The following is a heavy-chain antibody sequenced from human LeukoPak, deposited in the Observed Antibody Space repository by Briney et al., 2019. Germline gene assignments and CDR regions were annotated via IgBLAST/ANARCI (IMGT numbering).Heavy chain of an antibody. Sequence: ASVKVSCKASGYTFTSYDINWVRQATGQGLEWMGWMNPNSGNTGYAQKFQGRVTITRNTSISTAYMELSSLRSEDTAVYYCARDLWVQVTAVPWYYFDYWGQGTLVTVSS. D-gene: IGHD2-21*02. CDR1: GYTFTSYD. CDR2: MNPNSGNT. V-gene: IGHV1-8*03. CDR3: ARDLWVQVTAVPWYYFDY. J-gene: IGHJ4*02.